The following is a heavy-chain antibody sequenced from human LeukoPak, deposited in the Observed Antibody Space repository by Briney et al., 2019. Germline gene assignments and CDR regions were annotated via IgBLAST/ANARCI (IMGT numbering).Heavy chain of an antibody. CDR2: ISSSSDTI. D-gene: IGHD6-19*01. Sequence: GGSLRLSCAASGFTFGSYSINWVRQAPGKGLEWVSYISSSSDTIYYADSVKGRFSISRDNAKNSLYLQMNSLRAEDTAVYHCARWSGSGWYSNWGQGTLVTVSS. CDR3: ARWSGSGWYSN. CDR1: GFTFGSYS. J-gene: IGHJ4*02. V-gene: IGHV3-48*01.